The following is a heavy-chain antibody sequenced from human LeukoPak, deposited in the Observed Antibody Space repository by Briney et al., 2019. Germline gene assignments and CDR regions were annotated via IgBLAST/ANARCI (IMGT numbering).Heavy chain of an antibody. J-gene: IGHJ4*02. V-gene: IGHV6-1*01. D-gene: IGHD6-13*01. CDR2: TYYRSKWYN. CDR3: ARDSYAAAATQSFDY. Sequence: SQTLSLTCAISGDSVSSISAAWNWIRQSPSRGLEWLGRTYYRSKWYNGYAVSVKSRITINPDTSKNQFSLQLNSVTPEDTAVYYCARDSYAAAATQSFDYWGQGTLVTVSS. CDR1: GDSVSSISAA.